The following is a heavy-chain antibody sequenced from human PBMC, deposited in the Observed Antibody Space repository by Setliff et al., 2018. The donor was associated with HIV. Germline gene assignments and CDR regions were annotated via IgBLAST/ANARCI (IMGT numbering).Heavy chain of an antibody. J-gene: IGHJ4*02. CDR1: GGSISSYY. Sequence: PSETLSLTCTISGGSISSYYWSWIRQPPGKGLEWIGNIHSSGSTNYNPSLKSRVTITVDTSKKQFSPIVTSVTAADTAVYYCARGNDRLVGGKHLDYWGQGALVTVSS. CDR2: IHSSGST. D-gene: IGHD1-26*01. V-gene: IGHV4-4*09. CDR3: ARGNDRLVGGKHLDY.